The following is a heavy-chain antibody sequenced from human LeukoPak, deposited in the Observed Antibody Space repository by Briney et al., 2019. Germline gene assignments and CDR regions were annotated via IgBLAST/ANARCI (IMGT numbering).Heavy chain of an antibody. V-gene: IGHV1-46*01. CDR2: INPSDGTT. Sequence: ASVKVSCKASGYTFTSYFIYWVRQAPGQGLECMGIINPSDGTTNYAQKFQGRVTMTRDTSTSTVHMELSSLRSDDTAVYYCARDEYYYGSGSYYPFDYWGQGTLVTVSS. D-gene: IGHD3-10*01. J-gene: IGHJ4*02. CDR1: GYTFTSYF. CDR3: ARDEYYYGSGSYYPFDY.